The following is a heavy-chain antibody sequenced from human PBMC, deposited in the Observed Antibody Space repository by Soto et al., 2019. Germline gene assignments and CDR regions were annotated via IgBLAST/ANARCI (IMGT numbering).Heavy chain of an antibody. CDR1: GYSFTSYW. J-gene: IGHJ6*02. D-gene: IGHD6-19*01. V-gene: IGHV5-51*01. CDR3: ARHSLGIAVAGSSYYYGMDV. Sequence: HGESLKISCKGSGYSFTSYWIGWVRQMPGKGLEWMGIIYPGDSDTRYSPSFQGQVTTSADKSISTAYLQWSSLKASDTAMYYCARHSLGIAVAGSSYYYGMDVWGQGTTVTVSS. CDR2: IYPGDSDT.